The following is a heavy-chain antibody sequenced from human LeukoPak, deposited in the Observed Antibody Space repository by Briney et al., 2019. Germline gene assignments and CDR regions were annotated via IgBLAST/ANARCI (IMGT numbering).Heavy chain of an antibody. Sequence: SQTLSLTCAISGDNISSNSAAWNWIRQSPSRGLEWLGRTYYRSKWYNEYAGSVKSRITINPDTSKNQFSLQLDSVTPEDTAMYYCTRGSSWYDDNWFDPWGQGTLVTVSS. J-gene: IGHJ5*02. CDR1: GDNISSNSAA. V-gene: IGHV6-1*01. CDR2: TYYRSKWYN. D-gene: IGHD6-13*01. CDR3: TRGSSWYDDNWFDP.